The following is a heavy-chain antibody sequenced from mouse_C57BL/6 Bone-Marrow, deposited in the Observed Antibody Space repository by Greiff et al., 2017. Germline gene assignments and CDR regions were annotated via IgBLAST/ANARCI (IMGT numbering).Heavy chain of an antibody. CDR2: ISSGGSYT. D-gene: IGHD3-2*02. V-gene: IGHV5-6*02. J-gene: IGHJ2*01. CDR3: AERIRGCYFDC. CDR1: GFTFSSYG. Sequence: DVMLVESGGDLVKPGGSLKLSCAASGFTFSSYGMSWVRQSPDKRLEWVATISSGGSYTYYPDSVKGRFTISRDNAKNTLYLQMSSLKSEDTAVCYCAERIRGCYFDCWGKGTTVTVSA.